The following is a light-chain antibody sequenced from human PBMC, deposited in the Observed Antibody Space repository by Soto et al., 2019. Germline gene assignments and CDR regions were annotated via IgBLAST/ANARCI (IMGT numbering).Light chain of an antibody. CDR1: QSISSW. V-gene: IGKV1-5*03. J-gene: IGKJ1*01. CDR3: QQYSGPSPWT. CDR2: KAS. Sequence: DIPMTQSPSTLSASVGDSVTITCRASQSISSWLAWYQQKPGTAPKLLIYKASNLESGVPSRFSGGGSGTEFTLTINSLQPDDSATYYCQQYSGPSPWTFGQGTRVEIK.